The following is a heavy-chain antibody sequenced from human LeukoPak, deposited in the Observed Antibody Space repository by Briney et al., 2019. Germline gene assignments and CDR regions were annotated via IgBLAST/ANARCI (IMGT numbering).Heavy chain of an antibody. CDR2: VYYSGST. Sequence: SETLSLTCTVSNGSISSYYWSWIRQPPGKGLEWIGCVYYSGSTQYNPSLKSRVTISVDKSKNQFSLRLRSVTAADTAVYYCARRLGGTSTGFDYWGQGTLVTVSS. D-gene: IGHD2-2*01. CDR1: NGSISSYY. J-gene: IGHJ4*02. V-gene: IGHV4-59*08. CDR3: ARRLGGTSTGFDY.